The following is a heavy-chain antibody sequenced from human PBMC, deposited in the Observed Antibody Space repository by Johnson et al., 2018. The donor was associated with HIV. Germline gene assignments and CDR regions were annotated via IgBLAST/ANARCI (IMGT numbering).Heavy chain of an antibody. Sequence: QVHLVESGGGVVQPGRSLRLSCAASGFTFSSYVMHWVRQAPGKGLEWVAVIWFDGSNKYYADSVKGRFTISRDNSKNTLFLQMNSLIVGDTAVYFCTRDLRTRAFDIWGQGTMVTVSS. J-gene: IGHJ3*02. CDR2: IWFDGSNK. D-gene: IGHD1-1*01. CDR1: GFTFSSYV. V-gene: IGHV3-33*01. CDR3: TRDLRTRAFDI.